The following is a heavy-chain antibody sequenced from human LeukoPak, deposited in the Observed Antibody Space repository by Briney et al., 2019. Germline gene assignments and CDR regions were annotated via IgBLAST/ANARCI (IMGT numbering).Heavy chain of an antibody. J-gene: IGHJ4*02. CDR1: GYTFTDYY. CDR3: AREHPAGNYLRDPYPFDS. CDR2: INPNNGGT. Sequence: ASVKVSCKASGYTFTDYYLHWVRQAPGQGLEWMGWINPNNGGTHFGQMFQGRVTVTRDTSISTAYMDLSGLRSDDTAVYYCAREHPAGNYLRDPYPFDSWGQGTLVTVSS. V-gene: IGHV1-2*02. D-gene: IGHD3-10*01.